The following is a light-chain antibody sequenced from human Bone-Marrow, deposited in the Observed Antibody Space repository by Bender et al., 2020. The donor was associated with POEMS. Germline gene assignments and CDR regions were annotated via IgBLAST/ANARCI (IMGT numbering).Light chain of an antibody. V-gene: IGLV1-47*01. CDR3: SSYTTSSPYV. J-gene: IGLJ1*01. Sequence: QSVLTQPPSVSGTPGQRVTVSCSGNSSNIGSNYVHWYQQIPGTAPKVLIYKNNERASGVPDRFSGSKSDTSASLAISGLQPEDEADYYCSSYTTSSPYVFGSGTKVSVI. CDR1: SSNIGSNY. CDR2: KNN.